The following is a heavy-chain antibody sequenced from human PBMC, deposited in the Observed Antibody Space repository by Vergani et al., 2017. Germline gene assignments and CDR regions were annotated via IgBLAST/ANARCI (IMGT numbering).Heavy chain of an antibody. CDR3: ARDGSSYWNNWFDP. D-gene: IGHD6-6*01. V-gene: IGHV4-59*01. Sequence: QVQLQESGPGLVKPSETLSLTCTVSGGSISSYYWSWIRQPPGKGLEWIGYIYYSGSTNYNPSLKSRGTISVDTSKNQFSLKLSSVTAADTAVYYCARDGSSYWNNWFDPWGQGTLVTVSS. CDR2: IYYSGST. J-gene: IGHJ5*02. CDR1: GGSISSYY.